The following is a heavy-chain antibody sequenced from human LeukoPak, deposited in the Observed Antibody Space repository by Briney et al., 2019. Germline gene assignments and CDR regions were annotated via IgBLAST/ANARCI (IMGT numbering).Heavy chain of an antibody. D-gene: IGHD1-26*01. J-gene: IGHJ4*01. CDR1: GFTFSSYS. CDR2: ISSSSSTI. CDR3: ARDRGGGYSAIDY. Sequence: GGSLRLSCAASGFTFSSYSMNWARQAPGKGLEWVSFISSSSSTIYYADSVKGRFIISRDNAKNSLYLQMNSLRAEDTAVYYCARDRGGGYSAIDYWGQGTLVTVSS. V-gene: IGHV3-48*04.